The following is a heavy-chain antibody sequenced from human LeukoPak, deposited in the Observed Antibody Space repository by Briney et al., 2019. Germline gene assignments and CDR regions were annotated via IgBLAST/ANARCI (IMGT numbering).Heavy chain of an antibody. Sequence: ASVKVSCKASGYTFTSYGISWVRQAPGQGLEWMGWIRAYNGNTNYAQKLQGRVTMTTDTSTSTAYMELRSLRSDDTAVYYCARDVLSIAVAGKTYYYYGMDVWGQGTTVTVSS. D-gene: IGHD6-19*01. V-gene: IGHV1-18*01. CDR1: GYTFTSYG. J-gene: IGHJ6*02. CDR2: IRAYNGNT. CDR3: ARDVLSIAVAGKTYYYYGMDV.